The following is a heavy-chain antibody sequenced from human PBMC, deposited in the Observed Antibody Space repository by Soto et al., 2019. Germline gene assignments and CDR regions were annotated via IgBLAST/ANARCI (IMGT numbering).Heavy chain of an antibody. CDR3: ARVWRRGGYFDL. CDR2: VSFSGNP. CDR1: GGSMSSYY. D-gene: IGHD1-1*01. Sequence: QVQLQESGPGLVKPSETLSLTCTVSGGSMSSYYWSWIRQPPGKGLEWIGHVSFSGNPTYNPSLESRVTISADTSKNQLSLNLSSVTAADTARYYCARVWRRGGYFDLWGRGTLDTVSS. J-gene: IGHJ2*01. V-gene: IGHV4-59*01.